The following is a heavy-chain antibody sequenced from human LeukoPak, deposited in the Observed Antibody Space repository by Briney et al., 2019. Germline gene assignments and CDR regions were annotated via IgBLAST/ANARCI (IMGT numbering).Heavy chain of an antibody. CDR1: GGSISSYY. V-gene: IGHV4-4*07. CDR2: IYNSGST. Sequence: SWTLSLTCTVPGGSISSYYWSLIRQRAGKGLEWIGRIYNSGSTNYNPSLKSRVTMSVDTSKNQFSLKLSSVTAADTAVYYCARGLLTARARDAFDIWGQGTMVTVSS. D-gene: IGHD7-27*01. CDR3: ARGLLTARARDAFDI. J-gene: IGHJ3*02.